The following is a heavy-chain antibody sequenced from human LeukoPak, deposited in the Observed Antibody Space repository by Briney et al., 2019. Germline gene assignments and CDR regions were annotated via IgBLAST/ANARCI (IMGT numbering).Heavy chain of an antibody. CDR1: GGSISSYY. CDR3: ARDKTVTTWFDP. Sequence: SETLSLTCIVSGGSISSYYWSWIRQPAGKGLEWIGRIYTSGSTNYNPSLKSRVTMSVDTSKNQFSLKLSSVTAADTAVYYCARDKTVTTWFDPWGQGTLVTVSS. V-gene: IGHV4-4*07. D-gene: IGHD4-17*01. J-gene: IGHJ5*02. CDR2: IYTSGST.